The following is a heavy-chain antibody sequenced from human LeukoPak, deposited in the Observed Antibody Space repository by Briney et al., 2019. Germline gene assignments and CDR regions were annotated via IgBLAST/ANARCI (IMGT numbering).Heavy chain of an antibody. V-gene: IGHV4-39*07. CDR3: ARVTLGYCSGGSCLNWFDP. Sequence: SETLSLTCTVSGGSISSSSYYWGWIRQPPGKGLEWIGSIYYSGSTYYNPSLKSRVTISVDTSKNQFSLKLSSVTAADTAVYYCARVTLGYCSGGSCLNWFDPWGQGALVTVSS. J-gene: IGHJ5*02. D-gene: IGHD2-15*01. CDR2: IYYSGST. CDR1: GGSISSSSYY.